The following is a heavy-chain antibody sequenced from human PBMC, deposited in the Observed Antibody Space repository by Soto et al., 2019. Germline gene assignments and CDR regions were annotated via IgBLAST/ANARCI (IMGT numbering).Heavy chain of an antibody. V-gene: IGHV5-10-1*01. J-gene: IGHJ6*02. CDR2: IDPSDSYT. D-gene: IGHD2-2*01. CDR1: GYSFTSYW. Sequence: GESLKISCRGSGYSFTSYWISWVRQMPGKGLEWMGRIDPSDSYTNYSPSFQGHVTISADKSISTAYLQWSSLNASETAMYYCASKEGCSSTSCYYYYGMDVWGQGTTATVSS. CDR3: ASKEGCSSTSCYYYYGMDV.